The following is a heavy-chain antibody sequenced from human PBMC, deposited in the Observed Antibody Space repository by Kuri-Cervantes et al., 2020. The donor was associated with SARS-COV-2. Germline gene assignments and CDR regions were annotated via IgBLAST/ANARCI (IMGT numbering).Heavy chain of an antibody. CDR2: IYYSGST. J-gene: IGHJ1*01. CDR1: GGSISSSSYY. Sequence: SETLSLTCTVSGGSISSSSYYWGWIRQPPGKGLEWIGSIYYSGSTYYNPSLKSRVTISVDTSKNQLSLKLTSVTAADTAVYYCARPNTSWYASFQHWGQGSLVTVSS. V-gene: IGHV4-39*01. D-gene: IGHD6-13*01. CDR3: ARPNTSWYASFQH.